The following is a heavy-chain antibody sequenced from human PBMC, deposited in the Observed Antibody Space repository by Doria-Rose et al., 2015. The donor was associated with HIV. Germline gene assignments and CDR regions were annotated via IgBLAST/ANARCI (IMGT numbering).Heavy chain of an antibody. J-gene: IGHJ4*02. D-gene: IGHD1-26*01. CDR3: ARVLSGTYDY. V-gene: IGHV4-59*01. CDR2: IFYTGST. CDR1: GGSISHYY. Sequence: QVQLQESGPGLVKPSETLSLTCSVSGGSISHYYWSWIRQPPGKGLEYIGDIFYTGSTNYSPSLKSRVSISIDTSKNKFSLRLSSVTAADTAVYYYARVLSGTYDYWGQGTLVTVSS.